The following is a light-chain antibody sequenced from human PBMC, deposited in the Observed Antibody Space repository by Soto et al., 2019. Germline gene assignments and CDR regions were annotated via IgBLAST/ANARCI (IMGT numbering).Light chain of an antibody. Sequence: QSALTQPASVSGSPGQSITISCTGASIYVGTYNLVSWYQQHPAKAPKLMIYEVTKRPSGVSNRFSGSKSGNTASLTISGLQAEDEADYYCCSYANDNWVFGGGTSSPS. CDR3: CSYANDNWV. V-gene: IGLV2-23*02. CDR1: SIYVGTYNL. CDR2: EVT. J-gene: IGLJ3*02.